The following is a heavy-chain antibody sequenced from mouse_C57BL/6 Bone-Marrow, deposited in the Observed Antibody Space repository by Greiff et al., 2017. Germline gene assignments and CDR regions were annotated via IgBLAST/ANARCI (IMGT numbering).Heavy chain of an antibody. CDR1: GFTFSSYG. CDR3: ARQESIYYGNYVDYAMDY. V-gene: IGHV5-6*01. D-gene: IGHD2-1*01. J-gene: IGHJ4*01. CDR2: FRSGGSYT. Sequence: EVQLVESGGDLVKPGGSLKLSCAASGFTFSSYGMSWVRQTPDKRLEWVATFRSGGSYTYYPDSVKGRFTISRDNAKNTLYLQMSSLKSEDTAMYYCARQESIYYGNYVDYAMDYWGQGTSVTVSS.